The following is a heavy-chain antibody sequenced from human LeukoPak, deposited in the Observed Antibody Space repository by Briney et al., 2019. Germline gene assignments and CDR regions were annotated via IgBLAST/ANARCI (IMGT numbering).Heavy chain of an antibody. CDR1: GYTFTSYY. Sequence: ASVKVSCKASGYTFTSYYMHWVRQAPGHGLEWMGIINPSGGSTSYAQKFQGRVTMARDTSTSTVYMELSSLRSEDTAVYYCARDGIGYGSGSYYSRWGQGTLVTVSS. CDR3: ARDGIGYGSGSYYSR. D-gene: IGHD3-10*01. J-gene: IGHJ4*02. V-gene: IGHV1-46*01. CDR2: INPSGGST.